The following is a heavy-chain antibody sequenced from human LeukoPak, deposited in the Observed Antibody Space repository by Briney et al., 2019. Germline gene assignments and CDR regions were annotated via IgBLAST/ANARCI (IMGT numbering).Heavy chain of an antibody. CDR3: ARDASPIIVVVITPQVGGSDY. D-gene: IGHD3-22*01. CDR1: GYTFTSYY. CDR2: INPSGGST. V-gene: IGHV1-46*01. Sequence: ASVKVSCKASGYTFTSYYMHWVRQAPGQGLEWMGIINPSGGSTSYAQKFQGRVTMTRDTSTSTVYMELSSLRSEDTAVYYCARDASPIIVVVITPQVGGSDYWGQGTLVTASS. J-gene: IGHJ4*02.